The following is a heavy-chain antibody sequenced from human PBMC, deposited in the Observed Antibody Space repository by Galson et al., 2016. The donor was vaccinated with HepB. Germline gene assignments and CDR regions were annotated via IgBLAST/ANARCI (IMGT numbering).Heavy chain of an antibody. J-gene: IGHJ3*02. CDR3: ARAAHSSGYCDVDI. V-gene: IGHV3-30-3*01. CDR1: GITLRNFI. CDR2: ISHDDISK. D-gene: IGHD3-22*01. Sequence: SLRLSCAASGITLRNFIIHWVRQPPGKGLEWVAAISHDDISKYYTDSVKGRFTISRDNSGNTVDLQMNSLRAEDTAVYYCARAAHSSGYCDVDIWGQGTKVTVSS.